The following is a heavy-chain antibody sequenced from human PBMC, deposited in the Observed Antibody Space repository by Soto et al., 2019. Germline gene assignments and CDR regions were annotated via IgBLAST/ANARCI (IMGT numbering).Heavy chain of an antibody. D-gene: IGHD6-13*01. Sequence: ASVKVSCKASGGTFSSYAISWVRQAPGQGLEWMGGIIPIFGTANYAQKFQGRVTITADESTSTAYMELSSLRSEDTAVYYCARFPRIAAAGPSPLHRNGMDVWGQGTTVTVSS. CDR2: IIPIFGTA. CDR3: ARFPRIAAAGPSPLHRNGMDV. V-gene: IGHV1-69*13. CDR1: GGTFSSYA. J-gene: IGHJ6*02.